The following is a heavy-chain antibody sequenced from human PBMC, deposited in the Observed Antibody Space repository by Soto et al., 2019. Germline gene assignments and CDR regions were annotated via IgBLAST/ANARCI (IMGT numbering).Heavy chain of an antibody. CDR1: GFTFSSYW. CDR3: ARGDCHDSSGPFSDGFDI. CDR2: IQQDGSQK. V-gene: IGHV3-7*04. Sequence: EVQLVESGGGLVQPGGSLRLSCAASGFTFSSYWMSWVRQAPGKGLEWVANIQQDGSQKWYVDSVKGRFTISRDNAKNSLYLQMDSLRAEDTAVYYCARGDCHDSSGPFSDGFDIWGQGTMVTVSS. J-gene: IGHJ3*02. D-gene: IGHD3-22*01.